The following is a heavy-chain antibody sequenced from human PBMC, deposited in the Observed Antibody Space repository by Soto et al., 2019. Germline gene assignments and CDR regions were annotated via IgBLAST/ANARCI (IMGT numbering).Heavy chain of an antibody. CDR1: GGSFSGYY. J-gene: IGHJ4*02. V-gene: IGHV4-34*01. CDR2: INHSGST. D-gene: IGHD2-8*01. CDR3: ARGVNPFPAYCTNGVCSHYFDY. Sequence: QVQLQQWGAGLLKPSETLSLTCAVYGGSFSGYYWSWIRQPPGKGLEWIGEINHSGSTNYNPSLKGRVTISVDTSKNQFSLKLSSVTAADTAVYYCARGVNPFPAYCTNGVCSHYFDYWGQGTLVTVSS.